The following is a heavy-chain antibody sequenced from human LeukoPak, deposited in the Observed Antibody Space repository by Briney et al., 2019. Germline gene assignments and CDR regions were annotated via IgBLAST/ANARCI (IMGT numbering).Heavy chain of an antibody. Sequence: SETLSLTCTVSGGSISSSSYYWGWIRQPPGKGLEWIVSIYYSGSTYYNPSLKSRVTISVDTSKNQFSLKLSSVTAADTAVYYCARDWGGVVVVAAREGLNWFDPWGQGTLVTVSS. J-gene: IGHJ5*02. D-gene: IGHD2-15*01. CDR1: GGSISSSSYY. CDR3: ARDWGGVVVVAAREGLNWFDP. V-gene: IGHV4-39*07. CDR2: IYYSGST.